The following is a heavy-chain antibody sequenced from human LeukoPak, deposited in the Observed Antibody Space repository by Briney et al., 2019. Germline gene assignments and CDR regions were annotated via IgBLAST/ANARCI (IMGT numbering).Heavy chain of an antibody. J-gene: IGHJ4*02. CDR3: ARDKVVGATYLDY. Sequence: GGSLRLSCAASGFTFSNYWMSWVRQAPGKGLEWVANIKQDGSEKYYVDSVKGRFTISRDNAKNSVYLQMNSLRAEDTAVYYCARDKVVGATYLDYWGQGTLVTVSS. V-gene: IGHV3-7*01. CDR2: IKQDGSEK. CDR1: GFTFSNYW. D-gene: IGHD2-15*01.